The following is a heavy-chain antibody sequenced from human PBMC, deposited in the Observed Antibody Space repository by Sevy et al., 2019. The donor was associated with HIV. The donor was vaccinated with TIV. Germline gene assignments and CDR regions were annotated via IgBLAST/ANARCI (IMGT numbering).Heavy chain of an antibody. Sequence: SETLSLTCTVSGGSISSGDYYWSWIRQPPGKGLEWIGYMYYSGSTYYNPSLKSRVTISVDTSKNQFSLKLSSVTAADTAVYYCARVGPPNPPLVDGSGSYDRWFDPWGQGTLVTVSS. D-gene: IGHD3-10*01. CDR2: MYYSGST. CDR3: ARVGPPNPPLVDGSGSYDRWFDP. CDR1: GGSISSGDYY. J-gene: IGHJ5*02. V-gene: IGHV4-30-4*01.